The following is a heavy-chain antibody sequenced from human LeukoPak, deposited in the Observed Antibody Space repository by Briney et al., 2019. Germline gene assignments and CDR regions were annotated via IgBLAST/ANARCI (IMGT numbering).Heavy chain of an antibody. D-gene: IGHD5/OR15-5a*01. V-gene: IGHV3-74*01. Sequence: PGGSLRLSCAASGFPFSSYWMHWVRQDPGKGLVWVSRISSEGSNTTYADSVKGRFTVSRDNAKNSLYLQMNSLRTEDTAVYYCARGLAWDAFDIWGQGTMVTVSS. CDR3: ARGLAWDAFDI. J-gene: IGHJ3*02. CDR1: GFPFSSYW. CDR2: ISSEGSNT.